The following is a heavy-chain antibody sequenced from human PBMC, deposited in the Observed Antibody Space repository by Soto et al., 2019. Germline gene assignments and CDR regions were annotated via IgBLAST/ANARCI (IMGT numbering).Heavy chain of an antibody. CDR2: ISDYNANA. CDR3: ARENSYFDY. V-gene: IGHV1-18*01. Sequence: QIQLLQSGAEVKKPGASVKVTCKASGYTFRNFCISWVREAHGQGLEWVGWISDYNANANYAQKFQGRLTMIADTSTNTDYMELRSLRSGDTAVYYCARENSYFDYWGQGTLVTVSS. J-gene: IGHJ4*02. CDR1: GYTFRNFC.